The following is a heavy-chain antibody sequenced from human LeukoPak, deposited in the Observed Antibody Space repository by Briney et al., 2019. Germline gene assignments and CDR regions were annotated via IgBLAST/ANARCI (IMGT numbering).Heavy chain of an antibody. CDR2: MNPNSGNT. D-gene: IGHD4-11*01. Sequence: ASVKVSCKASGYTFTGYYMHWVRQAPGQGLEWMGWMNPNSGNTGYAQKFQGRVTITRNTSISTAYMELSSLRSEDTAVYYCARGYSNYFDYWGQGTLVTVSS. V-gene: IGHV1-8*03. CDR3: ARGYSNYFDY. J-gene: IGHJ4*02. CDR1: GYTFTGYY.